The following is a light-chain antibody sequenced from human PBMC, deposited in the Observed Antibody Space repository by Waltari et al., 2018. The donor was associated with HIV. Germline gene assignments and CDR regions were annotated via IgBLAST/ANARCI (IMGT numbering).Light chain of an antibody. V-gene: IGKV4-1*01. CDR2: WAS. J-gene: IGKJ2*03. CDR1: QRVLYSSNNKNY. Sequence: DIVMTQSPASLAVSLGERATMHGKSSQRVLYSSNNKNYLAWYQQKPGQPPKLLIYWASTRESGVPDRFSGSGSGTDFTLTISSLQAEDVAVYYCQQYYSTPQSFGQGTKLEIK. CDR3: QQYYSTPQS.